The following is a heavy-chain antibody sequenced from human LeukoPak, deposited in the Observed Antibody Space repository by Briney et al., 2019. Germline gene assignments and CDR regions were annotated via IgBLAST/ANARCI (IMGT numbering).Heavy chain of an antibody. CDR2: INHSGST. CDR3: ARGVSDIVVVPAAILYYFDY. Sequence: PSETLSLTCAVYGGSFSGYYWSWIRQPPGKGLEWIGEINHSGSTNYNPSLKSRVTISVDTSKNQFSLKLNSVTAADTAVYYCARGVSDIVVVPAAILYYFDYWGQGTLVTVSS. CDR1: GGSFSGYY. D-gene: IGHD2-2*01. J-gene: IGHJ4*02. V-gene: IGHV4-34*01.